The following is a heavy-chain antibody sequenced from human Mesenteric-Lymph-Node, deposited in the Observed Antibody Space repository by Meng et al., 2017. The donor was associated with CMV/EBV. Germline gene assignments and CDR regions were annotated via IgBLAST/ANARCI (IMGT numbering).Heavy chain of an antibody. V-gene: IGHV1-18*01. Sequence: ASVKVSYKASGYIFTSYGINWVRQAPGQGLEWMGWISVYNGNTDYSQKFQGRVNLTTDTSTNTAYMELRGLRSDDTAVYYCARGVGKRTVSSYFDYWGQGTLVTVSS. CDR1: GYIFTSYG. CDR3: ARGVGKRTVSSYFDY. J-gene: IGHJ4*02. CDR2: ISVYNGNT. D-gene: IGHD5/OR15-5a*01.